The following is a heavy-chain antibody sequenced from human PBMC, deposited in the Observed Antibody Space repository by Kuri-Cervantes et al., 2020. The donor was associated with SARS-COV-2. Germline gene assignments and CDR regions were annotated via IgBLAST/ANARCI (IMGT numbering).Heavy chain of an antibody. CDR1: GGSISSGDYY. CDR3: ARHIVVVPAANIASEYWFDP. CDR2: IYYSGST. Sequence: SETLSLTCTVSGGSISSGDYYWSWIRQPPGKGLEWIGYIYYSGSTNYNPSLKSRVTISVDTSKNQFSLKLSSVTAADTAVYYCARHIVVVPAANIASEYWFDPWGQGTLVTVSS. V-gene: IGHV4-30-4*08. J-gene: IGHJ5*02. D-gene: IGHD2-2*01.